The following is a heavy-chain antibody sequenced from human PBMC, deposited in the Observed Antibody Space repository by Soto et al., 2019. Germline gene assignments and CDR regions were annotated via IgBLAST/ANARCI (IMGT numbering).Heavy chain of an antibody. D-gene: IGHD6-19*01. CDR1: GGTFSSYA. Sequence: QVQLVQSGAEVKKPGSSVKVSCKASGGTFSSYAISWVLQAPGQGLEWMGGIIPIFGTANYAQKFQGRVTITADESTSTAYMELSSLRSEDTAVYYCARSGKNSSGWFYYYYYGMDVWGQGTTVTVSS. V-gene: IGHV1-69*01. J-gene: IGHJ6*02. CDR2: IIPIFGTA. CDR3: ARSGKNSSGWFYYYYYGMDV.